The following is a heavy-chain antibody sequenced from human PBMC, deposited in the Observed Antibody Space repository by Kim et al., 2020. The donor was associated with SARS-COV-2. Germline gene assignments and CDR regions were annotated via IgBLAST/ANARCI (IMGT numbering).Heavy chain of an antibody. Sequence: GGSLRLSCAASGFTFSSYAMHWVRQAPGKGLEWVAVISYDGSNKYYADSVKGRFTISRDNSKNTLYLQMNSLRAEDTAVYYCARDLLRGSYQRTPFDYWGQGTLVTVSS. J-gene: IGHJ4*02. CDR2: ISYDGSNK. V-gene: IGHV3-30-3*01. CDR1: GFTFSSYA. CDR3: ARDLLRGSYQRTPFDY. D-gene: IGHD1-26*01.